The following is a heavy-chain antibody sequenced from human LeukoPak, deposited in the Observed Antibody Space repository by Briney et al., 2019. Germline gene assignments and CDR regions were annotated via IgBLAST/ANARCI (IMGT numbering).Heavy chain of an antibody. J-gene: IGHJ4*02. CDR2: LRYDGSNK. Sequence: GGAPRLPCAAPGFTFSSYGVHWVRPAPGAGLGWVAFLRYDGSNKYYADSVKGRFTISRDNSKNTLYLQMNSLRAEDTAVYYCAKDLRGNAYYYDSSGYPDYWGQGTLVTVSS. D-gene: IGHD3-22*01. V-gene: IGHV3-30*02. CDR3: AKDLRGNAYYYDSSGYPDY. CDR1: GFTFSSYG.